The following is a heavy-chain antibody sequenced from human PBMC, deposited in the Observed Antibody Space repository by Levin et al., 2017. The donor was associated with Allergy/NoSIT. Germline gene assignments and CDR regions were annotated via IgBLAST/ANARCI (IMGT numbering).Heavy chain of an antibody. CDR2: IYYSGST. Sequence: SETLSLTCTVSGDSVSSGSYYWSWIRQPPGKGLEWIGYIYYSGSTNYNPSLKSRVTLSIDTSKNQFSLKLSSVTAADTAVYYCARGGYCSSASCYAPTGHWGQGTLVTVSS. V-gene: IGHV4-61*01. CDR3: ARGGYCSSASCYAPTGH. CDR1: GDSVSSGSYY. D-gene: IGHD2-2*03. J-gene: IGHJ4*02.